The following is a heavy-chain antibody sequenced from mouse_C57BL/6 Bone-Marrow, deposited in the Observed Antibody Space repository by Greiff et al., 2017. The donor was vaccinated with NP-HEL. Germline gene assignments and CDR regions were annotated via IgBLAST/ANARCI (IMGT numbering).Heavy chain of an antibody. D-gene: IGHD1-1*01. CDR2: IDPEDGET. Sequence: VQLQQSGAELVKPGASVKLSCTASGFNIKDYYMHWVKQRTEQGLEWIGRIDPEDGETKYAPEFQGKATITADTSSNTAYLQLSSLTSEDTAVYYCASYYYGFDYWGQGTTLTVSS. J-gene: IGHJ2*01. V-gene: IGHV14-2*01. CDR3: ASYYYGFDY. CDR1: GFNIKDYY.